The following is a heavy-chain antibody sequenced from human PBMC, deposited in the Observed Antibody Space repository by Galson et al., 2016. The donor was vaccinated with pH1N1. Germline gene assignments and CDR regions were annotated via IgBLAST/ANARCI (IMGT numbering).Heavy chain of an antibody. J-gene: IGHJ4*02. CDR2: ISTEGSSV. CDR1: GFTFSSFW. D-gene: IGHD7-27*01. V-gene: IGHV3-74*01. Sequence: SLRLSCAASGFTFSSFWMHWVRQVPGKELVWVSRISTEGSSVSYADSVKGRFTISRDNARSTLYLEMNSLTAEDTALYYCARVRLILPGDPTGYFDLWGQGALVTVSS. CDR3: ARVRLILPGDPTGYFDL.